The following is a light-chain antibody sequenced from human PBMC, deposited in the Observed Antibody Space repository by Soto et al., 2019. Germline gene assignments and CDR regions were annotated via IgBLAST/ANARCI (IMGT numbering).Light chain of an antibody. CDR2: GAS. Sequence: EIVLTQSPGTLSLSPGERATLSCRASQSVSSTYLAWYQQRPGQAPGLLMYGASSRATGIPDRFSGSGSGTDFTLVISRLETEDLAVYYCQQYGSSRRTFGPGTKVDIK. J-gene: IGKJ3*01. CDR1: QSVSSTY. CDR3: QQYGSSRRT. V-gene: IGKV3-20*01.